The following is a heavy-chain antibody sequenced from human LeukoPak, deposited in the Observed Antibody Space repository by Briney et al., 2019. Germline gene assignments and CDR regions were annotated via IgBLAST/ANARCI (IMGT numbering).Heavy chain of an antibody. D-gene: IGHD3-22*01. CDR3: ARETRLQITMIVVVGRGAFDI. CDR1: GLTFDDYG. Sequence: GGSLRLSCAASGLTFDDYGMSWVRQAPGKGLEWVSGINWNGGSTGYADSVKGRFTISRDNAKNTLYLQMNSLRAEDTALYYCARETRLQITMIVVVGRGAFDIWGQGTMVTVSS. J-gene: IGHJ3*02. V-gene: IGHV3-20*04. CDR2: INWNGGST.